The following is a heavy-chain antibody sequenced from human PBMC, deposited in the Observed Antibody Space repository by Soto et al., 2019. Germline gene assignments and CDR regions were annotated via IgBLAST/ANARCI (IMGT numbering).Heavy chain of an antibody. CDR1: GGSIYTYY. CDR3: ARMNQLAPKRNAFDI. Sequence: SETLSLTCNVSGGSIYTYYWTLIRQSPGKGLQWIGYIHYSGSANYNPSLKTRVTMSVDTSKTQFSLSLTSVTAADTAVYYCARMNQLAPKRNAFDIWGQGTMVTVSS. V-gene: IGHV4-59*01. CDR2: IHYSGSA. J-gene: IGHJ3*02. D-gene: IGHD1-1*01.